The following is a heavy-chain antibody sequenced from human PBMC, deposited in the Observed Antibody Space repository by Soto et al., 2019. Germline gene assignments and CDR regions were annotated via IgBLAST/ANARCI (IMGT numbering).Heavy chain of an antibody. CDR1: GGSLTGYY. CDR2: IKDGGST. Sequence: QVQLQQWGAGLLKPSETLSLTCAVNGGSLTGYYWSWIRQPPGKGLEWIGEIKDGGSTNYSPSLRGRATISSDTSNNQFPLKLNSVTAADTAGYYLARGQEGIVATHWDQGALVTVSS. CDR3: ARGQEGIVATH. J-gene: IGHJ4*02. V-gene: IGHV4-34*01. D-gene: IGHD5-12*01.